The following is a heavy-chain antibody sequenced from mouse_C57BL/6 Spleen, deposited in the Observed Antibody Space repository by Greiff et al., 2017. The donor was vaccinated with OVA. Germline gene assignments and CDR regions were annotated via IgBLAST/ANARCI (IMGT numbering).Heavy chain of an antibody. J-gene: IGHJ3*01. D-gene: IGHD3-2*02. CDR1: GYAFSSSW. CDR3: ERYSSGYVGFAY. V-gene: IGHV1-82*01. Sequence: VQLQESGPELVKPGASVKISCKASGYAFSSSWMHWVKQRPGKGLEWIGRIYPGDGDTNYNGKFKGKATLTADKSSSTAYMQLSSLTSEDSAVYFCERYSSGYVGFAYWGKGTLVTVSA. CDR2: IYPGDGDT.